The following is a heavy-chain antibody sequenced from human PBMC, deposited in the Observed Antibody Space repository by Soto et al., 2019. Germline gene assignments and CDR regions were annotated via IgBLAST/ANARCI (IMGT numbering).Heavy chain of an antibody. J-gene: IGHJ5*02. D-gene: IGHD3-22*01. CDR2: IRSKANSYAT. CDR1: GFTFSGSA. CDR3: TRQGYYYDSSGYFSWFDP. V-gene: IGHV3-73*01. Sequence: GGSLRLSCAASGFTFSGSAMHWVRQASGKGLEWVGRIRSKANSYATAYAASVKGRFTISRDDSKNTAYLQMNSLKTEDTAVYYCTRQGYYYDSSGYFSWFDPWGQGTLVTVSS.